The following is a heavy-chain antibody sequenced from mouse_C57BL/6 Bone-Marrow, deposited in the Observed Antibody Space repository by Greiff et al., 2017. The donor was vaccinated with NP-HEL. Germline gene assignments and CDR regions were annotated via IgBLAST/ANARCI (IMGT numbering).Heavy chain of an antibody. Sequence: VQLQQSGPVLVKPGASVKMSCKASGYTFTDYYMNWVKQSHGKSLEWIGVINPYNGGTSYNQKFKGKATLTVDKSSSTAYMELNSLTSEDSAVYYCASQGGYYSAYWGQGTLVTVSA. J-gene: IGHJ3*01. CDR1: GYTFTDYY. CDR2: INPYNGGT. V-gene: IGHV1-19*01. D-gene: IGHD2-3*01. CDR3: ASQGGYYSAY.